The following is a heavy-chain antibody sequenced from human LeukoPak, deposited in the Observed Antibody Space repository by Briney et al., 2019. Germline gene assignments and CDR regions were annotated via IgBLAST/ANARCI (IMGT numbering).Heavy chain of an antibody. V-gene: IGHV1-2*06. Sequence: ASVKVSCKASGYTFTGYYMYWVRQAPGQGLGWVGRINPNSGGTNYAQTLQGGVTMTRATSITTAYLELTRLRSDDTAVYYCAREFYEYGDHGWFDPWGQGTLVTVSS. CDR2: INPNSGGT. D-gene: IGHD4-17*01. CDR3: AREFYEYGDHGWFDP. CDR1: GYTFTGYY. J-gene: IGHJ5*02.